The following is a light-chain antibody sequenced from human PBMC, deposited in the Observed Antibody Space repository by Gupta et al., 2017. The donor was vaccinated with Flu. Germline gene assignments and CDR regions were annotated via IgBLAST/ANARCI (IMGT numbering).Light chain of an antibody. Sequence: DIQMTQSPSTLSASIGDRVNITCRASQSINTWLAWYQQKPGKAPKLLIYKASNLVSGVPSRFSGSGSGSEFTLTISSLQPDDFATYHCQQYKLYWMFGPGTKVEIK. CDR1: QSINTW. CDR2: KAS. J-gene: IGKJ1*01. V-gene: IGKV1-5*03. CDR3: QQYKLYWM.